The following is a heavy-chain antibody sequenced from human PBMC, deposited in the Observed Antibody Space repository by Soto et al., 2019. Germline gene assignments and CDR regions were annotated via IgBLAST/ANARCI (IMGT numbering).Heavy chain of an antibody. D-gene: IGHD7-27*01. V-gene: IGHV3-48*04. CDR1: GFTFSSYS. J-gene: IGHJ3*02. CDR2: ISSSSSTI. Sequence: GGSLRLSCAASGFTFSSYSMNWVRQAPGKGLEWVSYISSSSSTIYYADSVKGRFTISRDNAKNSLYLQMNSLRAEDTAVYYCARDVRDWGDAFDIWGQGTMVTVSS. CDR3: ARDVRDWGDAFDI.